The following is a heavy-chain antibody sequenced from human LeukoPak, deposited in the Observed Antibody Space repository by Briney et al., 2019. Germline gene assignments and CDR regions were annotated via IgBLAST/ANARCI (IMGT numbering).Heavy chain of an antibody. Sequence: PGGSLRLSCAASGFTFSSYWMHWVRHAPGKGLVWVSRIYSDGSSTSYADSVKGRFTISRDNAKNTLYLQMNSLRAEDTAVYYCARERVVVTAIEDCYYGMDVWGQGTTVTVSS. V-gene: IGHV3-74*01. D-gene: IGHD2-21*02. J-gene: IGHJ6*02. CDR1: GFTFSSYW. CDR3: ARERVVVTAIEDCYYGMDV. CDR2: IYSDGSST.